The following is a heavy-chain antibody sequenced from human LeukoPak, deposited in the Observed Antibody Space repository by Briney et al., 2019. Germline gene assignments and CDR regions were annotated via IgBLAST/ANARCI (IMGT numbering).Heavy chain of an antibody. J-gene: IGHJ4*02. CDR1: GGSISSGDYY. Sequence: PSETLSLTCTVSGGSISSGDYYWSWIRQPPGKGLEWIGSIYYSGSTYYNPSLKSRVTISVDTSKNQFSLKLSSVTAADTAVYYCARDAGYDSSGSPAFDYWGQGTLVTVSS. CDR3: ARDAGYDSSGSPAFDY. V-gene: IGHV4-30-4*08. CDR2: IYYSGST. D-gene: IGHD3-22*01.